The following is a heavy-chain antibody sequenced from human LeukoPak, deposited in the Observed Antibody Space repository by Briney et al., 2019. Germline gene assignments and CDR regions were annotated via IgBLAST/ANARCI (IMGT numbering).Heavy chain of an antibody. CDR2: ISGSGYTT. Sequence: QPGGSLRLSCEASGFTFNSYGMSWVRQAPGKGLEWVSAISGSGYTTYYADSVKGRFTISRDNSENTLYLQMNSLRAEDTAVYYCAKSSGYGDYGYYYYYMDVWGKGTTVTISS. CDR3: AKSSGYGDYGYYYYYMDV. CDR1: GFTFNSYG. V-gene: IGHV3-23*01. J-gene: IGHJ6*03. D-gene: IGHD4-17*01.